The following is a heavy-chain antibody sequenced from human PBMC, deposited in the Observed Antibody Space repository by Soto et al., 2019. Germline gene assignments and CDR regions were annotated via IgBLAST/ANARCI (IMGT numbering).Heavy chain of an antibody. CDR3: EREPVVNAMGYFAD. V-gene: IGHV3-11*06. D-gene: IGHD2-21*01. J-gene: IGHJ4*02. Sequence: PGGSLRLSCAASGFTFTDYYISLIRQSPGKGLEWLSYISDSGDYTYYANSVKGRFTISRDNANNLLYLQMNNLRVDDTAVYFCEREPVVNAMGYFADWGQGTRVTVSS. CDR2: ISDSGDYT. CDR1: GFTFTDYY.